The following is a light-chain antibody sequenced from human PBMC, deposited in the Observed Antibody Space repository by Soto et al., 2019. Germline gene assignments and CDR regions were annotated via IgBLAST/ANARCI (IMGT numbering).Light chain of an antibody. CDR3: QQYGSAPYT. Sequence: EIVLTQSPGTLSVSPGQRVTLSCRASQSVSSSFLAWYQQKPGQAPRLLIYGASSRATGIPDRFSGSESGTDFNLTISRLEPEDFAVYYCQQYGSAPYTFGQGTKLEIK. J-gene: IGKJ2*01. V-gene: IGKV3-20*01. CDR1: QSVSSSF. CDR2: GAS.